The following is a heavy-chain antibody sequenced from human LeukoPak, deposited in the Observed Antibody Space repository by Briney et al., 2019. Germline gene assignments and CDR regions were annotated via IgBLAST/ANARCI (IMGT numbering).Heavy chain of an antibody. CDR3: ARDLSPTAVAGHLPDY. CDR1: GYSFADYY. D-gene: IGHD6-19*01. Sequence: GASVKVSCKASGYSFADYYMHWVRQAPGQGLEWMGWIKPNSGDTRSAQKFQGRVTMTRDTSISTAYMELSSLRYDDTAVYYCARDLSPTAVAGHLPDYWGQGTLVTVSS. J-gene: IGHJ4*02. V-gene: IGHV1-2*02. CDR2: IKPNSGDT.